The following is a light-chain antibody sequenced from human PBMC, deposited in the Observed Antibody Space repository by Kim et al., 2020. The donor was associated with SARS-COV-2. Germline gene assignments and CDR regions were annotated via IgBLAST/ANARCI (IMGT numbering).Light chain of an antibody. J-gene: IGLJ3*02. CDR3: SSYTSSRV. V-gene: IGLV2-18*02. CDR1: SSDVGSYNR. Sequence: QSALTQPPPVSGSPGQSVTISCTGTSSDVGSYNRVSWYQQPPGTAPKLMIYEVSNRPTGVPDRFSGSKSGNTASLTISGLQAEDEADYYCSSYTSSRVFGGGTQLTVL. CDR2: EVS.